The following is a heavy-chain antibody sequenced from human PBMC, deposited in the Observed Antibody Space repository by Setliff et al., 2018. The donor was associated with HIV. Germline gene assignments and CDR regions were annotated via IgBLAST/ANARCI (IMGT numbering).Heavy chain of an antibody. D-gene: IGHD6-13*01. CDR3: ARDDDNSIGTRFDP. CDR1: GFTFATYA. Sequence: GGSLRLSCAASGFTFATYAMNWVRQAPGKGLEWVSTITDSGDSTYYADSVKGRFTISRDNAKSSLYLQMNSLRAEDTALYYCARDDDNSIGTRFDPWGQGILVTVSS. V-gene: IGHV3-23*01. CDR2: ITDSGDST. J-gene: IGHJ5*02.